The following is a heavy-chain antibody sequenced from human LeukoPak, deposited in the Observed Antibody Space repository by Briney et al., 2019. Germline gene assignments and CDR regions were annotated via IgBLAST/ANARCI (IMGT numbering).Heavy chain of an antibody. D-gene: IGHD5-12*01. V-gene: IGHV3-66*01. CDR3: AGAGGYSGY. CDR1: GFTVSTNH. CDR2: IYGGGST. J-gene: IGHJ4*02. Sequence: GGSLRLSCAVSGFTVSTNHITWVRQAPGKGLECVSVIYGGGSTYYADSVKGRFTISRDSSKNTVYLQMNSLRAEDTAVYYCAGAGGYSGYGSQGTPVTVSS.